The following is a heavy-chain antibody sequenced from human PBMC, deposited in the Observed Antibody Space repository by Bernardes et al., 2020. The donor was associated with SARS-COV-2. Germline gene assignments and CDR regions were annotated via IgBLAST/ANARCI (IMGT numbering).Heavy chain of an antibody. Sequence: ASVKVSCKISGYTFIAVPIYWVRQAPGQGLEWMGCFDPEDGETIYAQMFQGRVTMTEDTSTDTAYMELSSLRSEDTAVYYCTTGGWLLSALEHWGQGTLVTDCS. V-gene: IGHV1-24*01. CDR1: GYTFIAVP. J-gene: IGHJ4*02. D-gene: IGHD3-9*01. CDR3: TTGGWLLSALEH. CDR2: FDPEDGET.